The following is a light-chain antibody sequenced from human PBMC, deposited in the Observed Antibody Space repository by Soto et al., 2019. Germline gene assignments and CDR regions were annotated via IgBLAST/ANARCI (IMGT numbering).Light chain of an antibody. V-gene: IGKV3-11*01. J-gene: IGKJ5*01. Sequence: EVVLTHPPVTLSLSPGERATLSCRASQSVSSYLAWYQQKPGQAPRLLMYDASTRATGIPARFSGSGSGTDFILTISSLEREDFAAYYWQQRSNWPSITFGQGTRLEIK. CDR1: QSVSSY. CDR2: DAS. CDR3: QQRSNWPSIT.